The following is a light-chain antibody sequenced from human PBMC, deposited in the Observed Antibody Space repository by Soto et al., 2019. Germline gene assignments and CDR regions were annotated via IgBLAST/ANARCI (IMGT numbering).Light chain of an antibody. CDR3: HQYGYGADT. Sequence: EIVLTQSPGTLSLSPGERATLSCRASQSVRSNYLAWYQQQPGQAPRLLIFGASSRATGIPDRFSGSGSGTDFTRTLSRLEPEDSAVYICHQYGYGADTFGQGTKLEIK. V-gene: IGKV3-20*01. J-gene: IGKJ2*01. CDR2: GAS. CDR1: QSVRSNY.